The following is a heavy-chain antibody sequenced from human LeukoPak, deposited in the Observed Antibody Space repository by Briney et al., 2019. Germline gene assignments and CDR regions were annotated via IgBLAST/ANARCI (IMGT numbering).Heavy chain of an antibody. CDR3: ARMIVVVPAANTYADY. J-gene: IGHJ4*02. CDR2: INHSGST. Sequence: SETLSLTCAVYGGSFSGYYWSWIRQPPGKGLEWIGEINHSGSTNYNPSLKSRVTISVDTSKNQFSLKLSSATAADTAVYYCARMIVVVPAANTYADYWGQGTLVTVSS. D-gene: IGHD2-2*01. CDR1: GGSFSGYY. V-gene: IGHV4-34*01.